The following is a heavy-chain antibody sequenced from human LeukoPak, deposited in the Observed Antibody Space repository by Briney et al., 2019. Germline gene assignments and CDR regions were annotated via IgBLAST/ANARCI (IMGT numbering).Heavy chain of an antibody. CDR3: ARDGYSSAWADLEYFDY. Sequence: ASETLSLTCTVFGGSINNYYWSWIRLPAGKGLEWIGRIYTTGSSNYNPSLKGRVTISVDKSKNQFSLNLSSVTAADTAIYYCARDGYSSAWADLEYFDYWGQGIPVTVSS. J-gene: IGHJ4*02. CDR1: GGSINNYY. D-gene: IGHD6-19*01. CDR2: IYTTGSS. V-gene: IGHV4-4*07.